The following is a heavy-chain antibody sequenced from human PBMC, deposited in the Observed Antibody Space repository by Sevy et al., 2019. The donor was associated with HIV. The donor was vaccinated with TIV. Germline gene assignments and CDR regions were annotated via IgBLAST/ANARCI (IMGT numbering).Heavy chain of an antibody. D-gene: IGHD5-12*01. J-gene: IGHJ6*02. Sequence: GGSLRLSCAASGFTFSNYDMNWVRQAPGKGVEWVSYISSDSSRIYYADSVKGRLTISRDNVKNSLYVQMNRLRAEDTAVYYCAREGGYTDQGMDVWGQGTTVIVSS. V-gene: IGHV3-48*01. CDR2: ISSDSSRI. CDR1: GFTFSNYD. CDR3: AREGGYTDQGMDV.